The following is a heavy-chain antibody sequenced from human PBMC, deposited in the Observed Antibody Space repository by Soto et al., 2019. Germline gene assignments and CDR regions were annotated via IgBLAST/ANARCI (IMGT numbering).Heavy chain of an antibody. CDR3: ASTPDPELFGTNWFDP. CDR1: GGSISSGGYY. CDR2: IYYSGST. J-gene: IGHJ5*02. Sequence: SETLSLTCTVSGGSISSGGYYWSWIRQHPGKGLEWIGYIYYSGSTYYNPSLKSRVTISVDTSKNQFSLKLSSVTAADTAVYYCASTPDPELFGTNWFDPWGQGTLVTVSS. D-gene: IGHD3-10*01. V-gene: IGHV4-31*03.